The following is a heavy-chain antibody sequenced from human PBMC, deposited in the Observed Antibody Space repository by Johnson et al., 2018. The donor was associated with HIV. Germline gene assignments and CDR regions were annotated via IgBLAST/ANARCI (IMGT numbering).Heavy chain of an antibody. Sequence: QVQLVESGGGVVQPGRSLRLSCAASGFTFSYYGIHWVRQAPGKGLEWVAVISYAGSDKYYSDSVKGRFTISRDNSKNTLYLQMNSLRAEDTAVYYCAKDMTQFWGSFDIWGQGTRVIVSS. CDR3: AKDMTQFWGSFDI. CDR2: ISYAGSDK. CDR1: GFTFSYYG. D-gene: IGHD7-27*01. J-gene: IGHJ3*02. V-gene: IGHV3-33*05.